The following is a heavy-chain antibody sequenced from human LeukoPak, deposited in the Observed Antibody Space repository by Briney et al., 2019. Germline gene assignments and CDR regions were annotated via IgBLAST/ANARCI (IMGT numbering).Heavy chain of an antibody. CDR3: ARVGYSYGTTYHY. J-gene: IGHJ4*02. CDR1: GYTFTSYD. Sequence: ASVKVSCKASGYTFTSYDINWLRQATGQGLEWMGWMNPSSGNTGYAQKFQGRVTMTRNSSISTAYMELSSLRSEDTAVYYCARVGYSYGTTYHYWGQGTLVTVSS. CDR2: MNPSSGNT. V-gene: IGHV1-8*01. D-gene: IGHD5-18*01.